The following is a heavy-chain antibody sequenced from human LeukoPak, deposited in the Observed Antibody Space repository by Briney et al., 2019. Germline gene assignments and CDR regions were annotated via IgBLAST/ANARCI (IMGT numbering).Heavy chain of an antibody. D-gene: IGHD3-10*01. CDR3: ARGPGSQRGPLDY. J-gene: IGHJ4*02. Sequence: PGGSLRLSCAASGFTFSSYAMHWVRQAPGKGLEWVAVISYDGSNKYYADSVKGRFTISRDNSKNTLYLQMNSLRAEDTAVYYCARGPGSQRGPLDYWGQGTLVTVSS. CDR1: GFTFSSYA. CDR2: ISYDGSNK. V-gene: IGHV3-30-3*01.